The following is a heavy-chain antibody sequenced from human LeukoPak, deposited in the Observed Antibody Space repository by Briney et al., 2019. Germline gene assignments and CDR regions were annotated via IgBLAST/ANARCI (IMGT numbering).Heavy chain of an antibody. J-gene: IGHJ4*02. CDR1: GFTFDDYA. CDR2: ITSTSRYI. CDR3: ARDGSYYGQYYFDY. D-gene: IGHD1-26*01. V-gene: IGHV3-9*01. Sequence: GRSLRLSCAASGFTFDDYAMHWVRQAPGKGLEWVASITSTSRYIYYADSLKGRFTISRDNAQNALYLQMNRLIVEDTAVYFCARDGSYYGQYYFDYWGRGTLVSVSS.